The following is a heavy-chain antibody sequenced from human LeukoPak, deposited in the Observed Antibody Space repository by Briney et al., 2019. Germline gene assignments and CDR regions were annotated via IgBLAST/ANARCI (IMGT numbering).Heavy chain of an antibody. D-gene: IGHD6-13*01. Sequence: VASVKVSCKASGYTFTSYGISWVRQAPGQGREWMGWISAYNGNTNYAQKLQGRVTMTTDTSTSTAYMELRSLRSDDTAVYYCARGGVSSSWYRTPDYWGQGTLVTVSS. CDR1: GYTFTSYG. CDR2: ISAYNGNT. V-gene: IGHV1-18*01. J-gene: IGHJ4*02. CDR3: ARGGVSSSWYRTPDY.